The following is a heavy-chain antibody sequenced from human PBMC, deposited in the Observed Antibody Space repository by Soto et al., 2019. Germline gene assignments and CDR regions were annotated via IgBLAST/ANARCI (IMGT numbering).Heavy chain of an antibody. CDR2: IKSKINGARI. J-gene: IGHJ4*02. Sequence: PGGSLRLSCAASGLIFGNAWMNWVRQAPGKGLEWVGRIKSKINGARIDYAAPVKGRFIVSRDDSKNTLYLQMNSLKTEDTAVYYCTTDHPPGPIAGAGYEYFVHWGQGPRVTVPS. D-gene: IGHD6-13*01. CDR3: TTDHPPGPIAGAGYEYFVH. V-gene: IGHV3-15*07. CDR1: GLIFGNAW.